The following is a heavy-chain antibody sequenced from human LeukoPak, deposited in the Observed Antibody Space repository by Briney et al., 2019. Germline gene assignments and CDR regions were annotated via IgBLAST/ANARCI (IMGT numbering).Heavy chain of an antibody. CDR2: INHSGST. CDR3: ARALYSNDPDY. Sequence: SETLSLTCAVYGGSFSNYFWSWIRQPPGKGLEWIGEINHSGSTNYNPSLKSRVTISVDTSKNQFSLKLSSVTAADTAVYYCARALYSNDPDYWGQGTLVTVSS. CDR1: GGSFSNYF. J-gene: IGHJ4*02. D-gene: IGHD4-11*01. V-gene: IGHV4-34*01.